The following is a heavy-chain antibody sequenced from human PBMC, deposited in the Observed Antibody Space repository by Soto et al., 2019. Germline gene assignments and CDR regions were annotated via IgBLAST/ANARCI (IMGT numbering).Heavy chain of an antibody. Sequence: SETLSLTCTVSGGSISSYYWSWIRQPPGKGLEWIGYIYYSGSTNYNPSLKSRVTISVDTSKNQFSLKLSSVTAADTAVYYCARTEKGEKGYDFWSGYYTGRWGVGYYYYYMDVWGKGTTVTVSS. J-gene: IGHJ6*03. V-gene: IGHV4-59*01. D-gene: IGHD3-3*01. CDR3: ARTEKGEKGYDFWSGYYTGRWGVGYYYYYMDV. CDR2: IYYSGST. CDR1: GGSISSYY.